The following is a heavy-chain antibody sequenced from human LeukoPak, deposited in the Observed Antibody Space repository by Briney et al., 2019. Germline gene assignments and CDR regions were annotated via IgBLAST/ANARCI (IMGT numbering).Heavy chain of an antibody. CDR1: GFTFSTYA. CDR3: TKRPSTDGYNS. Sequence: PGGSLRLSCAVSGFTFSTYAMSWVRQAPGKGLEWVSVISGSGDNTYYADSVKGRFTFSRDNFKNTLYLQMNSLRAEDTALYYCTKRPSTDGYNSWGQGTLVTVSS. V-gene: IGHV3-23*01. D-gene: IGHD5-24*01. CDR2: ISGSGDNT. J-gene: IGHJ5*02.